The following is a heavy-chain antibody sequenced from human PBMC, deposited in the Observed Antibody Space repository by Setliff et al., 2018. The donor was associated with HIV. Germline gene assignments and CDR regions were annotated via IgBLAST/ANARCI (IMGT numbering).Heavy chain of an antibody. CDR3: ARQNYYDISGYYERPLDFDY. CDR1: GGSFSGHY. Sequence: LSLTCAVYGGSFSGHYWSWIRQPPGKGLEWIWYIHYSGSSNYNPSLNSRITISVDTSKNQFSLKLRSVTAADTAMYYCARQNYYDISGYYERPLDFDYWG. J-gene: IGHJ4*01. V-gene: IGHV4-59*08. CDR2: IHYSGSS. D-gene: IGHD3-22*01.